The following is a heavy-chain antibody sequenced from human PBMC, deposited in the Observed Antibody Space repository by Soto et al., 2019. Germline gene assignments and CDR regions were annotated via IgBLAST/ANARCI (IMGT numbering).Heavy chain of an antibody. CDR1: GYTPPEFF. Sequence: APVTASCKGSGYTPPEFFLHWVGQAPGKRAEGMGGFDPEDGETIYEQKFQGRVTMTEDTSTDTAYMELSSLRSEDTAVYYCATEIPRRKDGSSTRCPTFADWGKRNLVTV. J-gene: IGHJ4*02. D-gene: IGHD2-2*01. CDR2: FDPEDGET. CDR3: ATEIPRRKDGSSTRCPTFAD. V-gene: IGHV1-24*01.